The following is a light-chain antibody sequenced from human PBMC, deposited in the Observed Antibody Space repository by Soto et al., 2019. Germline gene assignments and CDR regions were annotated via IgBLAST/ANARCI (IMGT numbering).Light chain of an antibody. CDR1: QSVSSY. V-gene: IGKV3-15*01. Sequence: EIVLTQSPATLSLSPVERATLSGMASQSVSSYLAWYQQKPGQAPRLLIYGVSTRATGIPARFSGSGSGTEFSLTIRNLQPDDFATYYCQQYNSFPWTFGLGTKVDIK. CDR2: GVS. J-gene: IGKJ1*01. CDR3: QQYNSFPWT.